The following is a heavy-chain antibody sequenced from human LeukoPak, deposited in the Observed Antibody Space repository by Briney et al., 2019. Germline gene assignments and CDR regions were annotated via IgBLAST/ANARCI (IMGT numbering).Heavy chain of an antibody. CDR2: IIPIFGTA. V-gene: IGHV1-69*13. J-gene: IGHJ3*02. CDR3: ARVWYWGGAFDI. D-gene: IGHD7-27*01. CDR1: GGTFSSYA. Sequence: SVKVFCKASGGTFSSYAISWVRQAPGQGLEWMGGIIPIFGTANYAQKFQGRVTITADESTSTAYMELSSLRSEDTAVYYCARVWYWGGAFDIWGQGTMVTVSS.